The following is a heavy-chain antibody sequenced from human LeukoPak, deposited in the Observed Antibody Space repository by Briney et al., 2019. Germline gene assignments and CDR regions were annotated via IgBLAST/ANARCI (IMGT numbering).Heavy chain of an antibody. Sequence: SETLSLTCTVSGGSISSSSYYWGWIRQPPGKGLEWIGSIYYSGSTYYNPSLKSRVTISVDTSKNQFSLKLSSVTAADTAVYYCARTPYYYYGRSRRADYMDVWGKGTTVTVSS. D-gene: IGHD3-10*01. V-gene: IGHV4-39*07. CDR1: GGSISSSSYY. CDR3: ARTPYYYYGRSRRADYMDV. J-gene: IGHJ6*03. CDR2: IYYSGST.